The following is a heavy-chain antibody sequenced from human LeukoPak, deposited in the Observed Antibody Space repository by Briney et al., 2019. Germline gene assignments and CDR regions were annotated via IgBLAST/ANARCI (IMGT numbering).Heavy chain of an antibody. CDR2: INHSGST. CDR1: GGSFSGYY. V-gene: IGHV4-34*01. D-gene: IGHD5-18*01. Sequence: SETLSLTCAVYGGSFSGYYWNWIRRPPGKGLEWIGEINHSGSTNYTPSLKSRVTISVDTSKNQFSLKLSSVTAADTAVYYCARGRRGYSYGYAFDIWGQGTMVTVSS. J-gene: IGHJ3*02. CDR3: ARGRRGYSYGYAFDI.